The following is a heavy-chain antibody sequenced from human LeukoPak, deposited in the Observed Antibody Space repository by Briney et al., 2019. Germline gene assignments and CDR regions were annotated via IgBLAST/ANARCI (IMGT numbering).Heavy chain of an antibody. Sequence: GGSLRLSCAASGFTFSSYGMHWVRQAPGKGLEWVAFIRYDGSNKYYADSVKGRFTISRDNSKNTLYLQMYSLRAEDTAVYYCAKDPSFRPGYFDYWGQGTLVTVSS. V-gene: IGHV3-30*02. J-gene: IGHJ4*02. CDR2: IRYDGSNK. CDR1: GFTFSSYG. CDR3: AKDPSFRPGYFDY.